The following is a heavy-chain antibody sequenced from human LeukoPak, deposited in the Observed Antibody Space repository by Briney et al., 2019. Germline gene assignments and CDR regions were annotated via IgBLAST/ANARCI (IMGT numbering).Heavy chain of an antibody. CDR3: ARELPREVTLDY. J-gene: IGHJ4*01. V-gene: IGHV3-74*01. CDR2: IFTDGTTT. Sequence: GGSLRLSCVASEFNFSSYGMQWVRQAPGKGLVWVPRIFTDGTTTSYADSVKGRFTISRDNAKNTLYLQMNSLRAEDTAVYYCARELPREVTLDYWGQGTLVTVSP. CDR1: EFNFSSYG. D-gene: IGHD2-21*02.